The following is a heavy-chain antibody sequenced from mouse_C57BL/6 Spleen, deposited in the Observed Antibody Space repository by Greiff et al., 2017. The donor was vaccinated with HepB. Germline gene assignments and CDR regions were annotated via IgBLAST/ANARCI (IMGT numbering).Heavy chain of an antibody. CDR3: ARNYYGSSYAWYFDV. CDR1: GFSLTSYG. D-gene: IGHD1-1*01. V-gene: IGHV2-6*03. CDR2: IWSDGST. Sequence: QVQLQQSGPGLVAPSQSLSITCTVSGFSLTSYGVHWVRQPPGKGLEWLVVIWSDGSTTYNSALKSRLSISKDNSKSQVFLKMNSLQTDDTAMYYCARNYYGSSYAWYFDVWGTGTTVTVSS. J-gene: IGHJ1*03.